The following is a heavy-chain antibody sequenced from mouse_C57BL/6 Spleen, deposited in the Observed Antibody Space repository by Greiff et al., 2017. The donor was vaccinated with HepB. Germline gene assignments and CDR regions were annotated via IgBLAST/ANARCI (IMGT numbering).Heavy chain of an antibody. V-gene: IGHV3-6*01. CDR2: ISYDGSN. CDR3: ARNYGNYGDY. J-gene: IGHJ2*01. CDR1: GYSITSGYY. D-gene: IGHD2-1*01. Sequence: EVQLQESGPGLVKPSQSLSLTCSVTGYSITSGYYWNWIRQFPGNKLEWMGYISYDGSNNYNPSLKNRISITRDTSKNQFFLKLNSVTTEDTATYYCARNYGNYGDYWGQGTTLTVSS.